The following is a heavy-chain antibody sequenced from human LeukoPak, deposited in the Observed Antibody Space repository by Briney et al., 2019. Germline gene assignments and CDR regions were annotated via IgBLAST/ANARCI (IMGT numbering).Heavy chain of an antibody. J-gene: IGHJ6*02. CDR2: VSHDGSNK. V-gene: IGHV3-30-3*01. D-gene: IGHD3-10*01. Sequence: GGSLRLSCAASGFTFSYYAMHWVRQAPGKGLEWVAVVSHDGSNKYYADSVKGRFTISRDNSKNTLYLQMNSLRAEDTAVYYCARDLFGSGLQQTYGMDVWGQGTTVTVSS. CDR3: ARDLFGSGLQQTYGMDV. CDR1: GFTFSYYA.